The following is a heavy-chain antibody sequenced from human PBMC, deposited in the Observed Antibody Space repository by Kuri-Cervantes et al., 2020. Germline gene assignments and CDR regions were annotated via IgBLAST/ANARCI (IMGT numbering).Heavy chain of an antibody. J-gene: IGHJ2*01. D-gene: IGHD6-19*01. CDR2: VYYSGST. CDR1: GGSVSSGSSY. V-gene: IGHV4-61*01. Sequence: SETLSLTCTVSGGSVSSGSSYWSWIRQPPGKGLEWIGYVYYSGSTRYNPSLKSRVTISVDTSKNQFSLKLSSVTAADTAVYYCARGGAVAVYYWYFDLWGRGTLVTVSS. CDR3: ARGGAVAVYYWYFDL.